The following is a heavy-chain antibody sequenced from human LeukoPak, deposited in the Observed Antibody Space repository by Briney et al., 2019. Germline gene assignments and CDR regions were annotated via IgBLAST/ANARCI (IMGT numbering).Heavy chain of an antibody. D-gene: IGHD3-3*01. V-gene: IGHV4-61*02. J-gene: IGHJ5*02. Sequence: SETLSLTCTVSGGSISSGSYYWRWIRQPAGKGLVCIGRIYTIGSTNYNPSLKSRVTISVDTSKNQFSLKLSSVTAADTAVYYCARETYDFWSGSTNWFDPWGQGTLVTVSS. CDR2: IYTIGST. CDR1: GGSISSGSYY. CDR3: ARETYDFWSGSTNWFDP.